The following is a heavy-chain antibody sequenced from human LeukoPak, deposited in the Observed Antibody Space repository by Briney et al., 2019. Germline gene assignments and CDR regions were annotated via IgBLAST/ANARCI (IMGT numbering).Heavy chain of an antibody. Sequence: PSETLSLTCTVSGGSISSYYWSWIRQPAGKGLEWIGRICTSGSTNYNPSLKSRVTMSVDTSKNQFSLKLSSVTAADTAVYYCARGPVLPYSSGYYFPWGQGTLVTVSS. V-gene: IGHV4-4*07. CDR1: GGSISSYY. CDR2: ICTSGST. D-gene: IGHD3-22*01. J-gene: IGHJ5*02. CDR3: ARGPVLPYSSGYYFP.